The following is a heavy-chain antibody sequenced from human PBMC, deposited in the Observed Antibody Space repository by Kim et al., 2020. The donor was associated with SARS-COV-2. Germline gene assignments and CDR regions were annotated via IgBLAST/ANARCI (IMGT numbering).Heavy chain of an antibody. CDR1: GASLSGFQ. CDR3: ATGAPGH. Sequence: SETLSLTCAVYGASLSGFQWSWIRQTPGKGLEWIGQINHTGTTKYNPSLKSRLSMSIDTSKKQFSLNLSSVTAADTAVYYCATGAPGHWAQGTLVTVSS. CDR2: INHTGTT. V-gene: IGHV4-34*01. J-gene: IGHJ1*01.